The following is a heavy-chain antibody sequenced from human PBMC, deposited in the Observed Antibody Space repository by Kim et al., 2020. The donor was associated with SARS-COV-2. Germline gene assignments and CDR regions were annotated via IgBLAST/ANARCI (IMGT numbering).Heavy chain of an antibody. Sequence: GGSLRLSCAASGFTFSSYAMSWVRQAPVKGLDWVSAISGIGGSTYYADSVKGRFTISRDNSKNTLYLQMNSLRAEDTAVYYCAKLERTYYYGMDVWGQGTTVTVSS. J-gene: IGHJ6*02. V-gene: IGHV3-23*01. D-gene: IGHD1-1*01. CDR2: ISGIGGST. CDR1: GFTFSSYA. CDR3: AKLERTYYYGMDV.